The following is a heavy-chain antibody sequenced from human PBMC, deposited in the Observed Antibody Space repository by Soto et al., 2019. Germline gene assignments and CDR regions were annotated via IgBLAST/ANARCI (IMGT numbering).Heavy chain of an antibody. CDR3: ARGGGYDFRSSQAPPIDV. Sequence: ETLSLTGNVSGGSISDFYLSWIRQSPGKRLEWIGYLYYTGSTNYNPALKSRVTISLDTSKNQFSLKVRSVTAADTAVYYCARGGGYDFRSSQAPPIDVWGQGTKVTVYS. D-gene: IGHD3-3*01. CDR1: GGSISDFY. V-gene: IGHV4-59*01. CDR2: LYYTGST. J-gene: IGHJ6*02.